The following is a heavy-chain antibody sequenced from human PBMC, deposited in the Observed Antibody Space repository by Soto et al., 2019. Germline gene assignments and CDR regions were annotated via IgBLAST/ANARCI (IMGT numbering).Heavy chain of an antibody. D-gene: IGHD4-17*01. V-gene: IGHV4-59*01. CDR1: GGSISSYY. Sequence: PSETLSLTCTVSGGSISSYYWSWIRQPPGKGLEWIGYIYYSGSTNYNPSLKSRATISVDTSKNQFSLKLSSVTAADTAVYYCATYGDYVSYFDYWGQGTLVTVSS. J-gene: IGHJ4*02. CDR2: IYYSGST. CDR3: ATYGDYVSYFDY.